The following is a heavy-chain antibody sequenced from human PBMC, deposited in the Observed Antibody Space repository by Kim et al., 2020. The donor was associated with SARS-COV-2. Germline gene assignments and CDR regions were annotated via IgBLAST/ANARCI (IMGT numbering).Heavy chain of an antibody. Sequence: STNYNPSLKSRVTISVDTSKNQFSLKLSSVTAADTAVYYCARFGRYLIDPWGQGTLVTVSS. CDR2: ST. J-gene: IGHJ5*02. D-gene: IGHD3-9*01. V-gene: IGHV4-4*09. CDR3: ARFGRYLIDP.